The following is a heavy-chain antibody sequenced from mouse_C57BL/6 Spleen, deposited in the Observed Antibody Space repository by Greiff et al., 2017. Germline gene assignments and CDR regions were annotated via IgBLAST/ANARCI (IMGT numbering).Heavy chain of an antibody. J-gene: IGHJ2*01. D-gene: IGHD1-1*02. CDR1: GYAFSSYW. V-gene: IGHV1-80*01. CDR2: IYPGDGDT. CDR3: ARTVLRWYYFDY. Sequence: QVQLKESGAELVKPGASVKISCKASGYAFSSYWMNWVKQRPGKGLEWIGQIYPGDGDTNYNGKFKGKATLTADKSSSTAYMQLSSLTSEDSAVYFCARTVLRWYYFDYWGQGTTLTVSS.